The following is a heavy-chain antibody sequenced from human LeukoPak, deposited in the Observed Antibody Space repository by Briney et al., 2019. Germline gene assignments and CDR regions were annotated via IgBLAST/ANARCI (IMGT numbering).Heavy chain of an antibody. V-gene: IGHV4-31*03. D-gene: IGHD3-3*01. CDR1: GDSISSDYY. Sequence: SETLSLTCTVSGDSISSDYYWSWFRQHPGKGLEWIAYIYYGGTTYYNPSLESRVSISVDTSKNQFSLSLTSVTAADTAVYYCARGIRYNYDFCPFDPWGQGTTVTVSS. CDR3: ARGIRYNYDFCPFDP. J-gene: IGHJ6*02. CDR2: IYYGGTT.